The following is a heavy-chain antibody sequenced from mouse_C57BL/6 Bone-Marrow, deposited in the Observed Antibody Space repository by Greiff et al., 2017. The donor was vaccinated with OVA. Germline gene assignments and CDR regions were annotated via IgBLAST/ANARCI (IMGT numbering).Heavy chain of an antibody. J-gene: IGHJ3*01. CDR2: ISSGGSYT. V-gene: IGHV5-6*01. CDR3: ARPLITLPLAY. D-gene: IGHD1-2*01. Sequence: EVKLVESGGDLVKPGGSLKLSCAASGFTFSSYCMSWVRQTPDMRLEWVATISSGGSYTYYPDSVKGRFTISRDNAKNTLYLQMSSLKSEDTAMYYCARPLITLPLAYWGQGTLVTVSA. CDR1: GFTFSSYC.